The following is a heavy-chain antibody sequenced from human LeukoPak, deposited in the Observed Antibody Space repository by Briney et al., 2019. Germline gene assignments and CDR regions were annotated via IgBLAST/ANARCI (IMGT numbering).Heavy chain of an antibody. CDR3: TTTQTGVTFGLDY. D-gene: IGHD3-10*01. J-gene: IGHJ4*02. Sequence: PGGSLRLSCAASGFTFSNVWKSWVRQAPGKGLEWVGRIKTKTSAGTTDYAAAVKGRFTISRDDSKNTVYLQMNSLKTEDTAVYFCTTTQTGVTFGLDYWGQGTLVTVSS. V-gene: IGHV3-15*01. CDR2: IKTKTSAGTT. CDR1: GFTFSNVW.